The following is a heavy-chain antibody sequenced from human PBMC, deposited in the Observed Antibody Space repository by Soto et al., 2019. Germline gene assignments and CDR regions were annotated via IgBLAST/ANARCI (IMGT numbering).Heavy chain of an antibody. J-gene: IGHJ4*02. CDR1: GGSVRSSSYY. V-gene: IGHV4-39*01. CDR2: IYYSGRT. Sequence: QLRLQESGPGLVKSSETLSLTCTVSGGSVRSSSYYWGWIRQPPGKGLEWIVSIYYSGRTHNNPALKSRVTMSINTYTNQFSLKRNSVTAADTAVYYCARHEGGAAADRPLDYWGQGTLVTVSS. CDR3: ARHEGGAAADRPLDY. D-gene: IGHD6-13*01.